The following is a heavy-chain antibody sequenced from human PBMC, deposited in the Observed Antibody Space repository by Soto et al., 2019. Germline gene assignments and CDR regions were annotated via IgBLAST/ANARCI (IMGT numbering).Heavy chain of an antibody. V-gene: IGHV3-21*01. CDR1: GFTFSSYS. J-gene: IGHJ4*02. Sequence: PGGSLRLSCAASGFTFSSYSMNWVRQAPGKGLEWVSSISSSSSYIYYADSVKGRFTISRDNAKNSLYLQMNSLRAEDTAVYYCARYPLGAVTRDFDYWGQGTLVTVSS. CDR3: ARYPLGAVTRDFDY. CDR2: ISSSSSYI. D-gene: IGHD4-17*01.